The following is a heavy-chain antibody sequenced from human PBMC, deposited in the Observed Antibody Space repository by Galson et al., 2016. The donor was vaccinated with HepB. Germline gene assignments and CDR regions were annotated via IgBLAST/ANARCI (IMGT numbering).Heavy chain of an antibody. CDR3: AKDRGVVLMDV. D-gene: IGHD3-3*01. CDR2: ISWNSGSI. Sequence: SLRLSCAASGFTFNDYAMHWVRQAPGKGLEWVSFISWNSGSIGYADSVKGRFTISRDNAKNSLYLQMNRLRAEDTAVYYCAKDRGVVLMDVWGKGTTVTVSS. J-gene: IGHJ6*04. CDR1: GFTFNDYA. V-gene: IGHV3-9*01.